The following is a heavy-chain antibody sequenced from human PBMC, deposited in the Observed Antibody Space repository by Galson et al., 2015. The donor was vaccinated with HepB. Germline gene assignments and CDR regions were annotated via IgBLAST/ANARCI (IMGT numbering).Heavy chain of an antibody. Sequence: KASGGTFSSYAISWVRQAPGQGLEWMGGIIPIFGTANYAQKFQGRVTITADESTSTAYMELSSLRSEDTAVYYCASPPGIAVAGTFFQHWGQGTLVTVSS. CDR3: ASPPGIAVAGTFFQH. D-gene: IGHD6-19*01. CDR1: GGTFSSYA. V-gene: IGHV1-69*01. J-gene: IGHJ1*01. CDR2: IIPIFGTA.